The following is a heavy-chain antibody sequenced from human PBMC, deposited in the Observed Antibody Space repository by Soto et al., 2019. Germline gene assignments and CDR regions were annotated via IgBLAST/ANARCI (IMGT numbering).Heavy chain of an antibody. J-gene: IGHJ4*02. Sequence: GGSLRLSCAASGFTFSSYAMHWVRQAPGKGLEWVAVISYDGSNKYYADSVKGRFTISRDNSKNTLYLQMNSLRAEDTAVYYCARDIGSPTVTTYWGQGTLVTVSS. CDR1: GFTFSSYA. D-gene: IGHD4-17*01. V-gene: IGHV3-30-3*01. CDR2: ISYDGSNK. CDR3: ARDIGSPTVTTY.